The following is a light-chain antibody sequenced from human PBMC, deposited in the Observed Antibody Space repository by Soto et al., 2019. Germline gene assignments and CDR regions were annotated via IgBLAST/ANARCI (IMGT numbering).Light chain of an antibody. Sequence: EIVMTQSPGTLSVSPGERVTLSCRASQSVNTNLAWYQQKPGQAPRLLIYGASTRATGIPAKFSGSGSGTDFTLTISSLQSEDFAVYFCQQYNNWPLTFGGGTKVEIK. V-gene: IGKV3-15*01. CDR1: QSVNTN. J-gene: IGKJ4*01. CDR2: GAS. CDR3: QQYNNWPLT.